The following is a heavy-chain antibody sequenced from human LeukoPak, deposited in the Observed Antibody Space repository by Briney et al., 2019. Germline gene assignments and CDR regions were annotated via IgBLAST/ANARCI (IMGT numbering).Heavy chain of an antibody. J-gene: IGHJ4*02. CDR1: GYTLTELS. CDR3: ATDSFGQYGDYPFDY. V-gene: IGHV1-24*01. Sequence: ASVKVSCKVSGYTLTELSMHWVRQAPGKGLEWMGGFDPEDGETIYAQKFQGRVTMTEDTSTDTAYMELSSLRSEDTAVYYRATDSFGQYGDYPFDYWGQGTLVTVSS. D-gene: IGHD4-17*01. CDR2: FDPEDGET.